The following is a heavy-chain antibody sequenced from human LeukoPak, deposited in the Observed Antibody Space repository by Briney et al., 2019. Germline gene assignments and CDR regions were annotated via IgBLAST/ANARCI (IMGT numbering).Heavy chain of an antibody. CDR2: ISSSSSYI. CDR1: GFTFSSYS. CDR3: ARGSGLTDY. Sequence: PGGSLRLXCAASGFTFSSYSMKWVRQTPGKGLEWVSSISSSSSYIYYADSVKGRFTISRDNAKNSLYLQMNSLRAEDTAVYYCARGSGLTDYWGQGTLVTVSS. D-gene: IGHD2-15*01. J-gene: IGHJ4*02. V-gene: IGHV3-21*01.